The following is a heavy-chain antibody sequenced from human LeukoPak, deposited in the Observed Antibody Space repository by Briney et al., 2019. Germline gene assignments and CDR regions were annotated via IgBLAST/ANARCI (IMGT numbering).Heavy chain of an antibody. Sequence: SETLSLTCTVSGGSISSSYWSWIRQPPGKGLEWIGYIYYSGSPNYNPSLKSRVTISVDTSKNQFSLKLTSVTAADTAVYFCARGPYSYDSSGAFDIWGQGTMVTVSS. J-gene: IGHJ3*02. V-gene: IGHV4-59*08. D-gene: IGHD3-22*01. CDR1: GGSISSSY. CDR2: IYYSGSP. CDR3: ARGPYSYDSSGAFDI.